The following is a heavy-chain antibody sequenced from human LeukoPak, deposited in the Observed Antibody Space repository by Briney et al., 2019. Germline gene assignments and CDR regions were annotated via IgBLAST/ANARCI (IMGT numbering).Heavy chain of an antibody. CDR2: ISDSGST. D-gene: IGHD3-3*01. CDR1: GGSISSYY. V-gene: IGHV4-59*01. J-gene: IGHJ4*02. CDR3: ARGDLITISY. Sequence: SETLSLTCTVSGGSISSYYCSWIRQPPGKGLESIGYISDSGSTTHNPSLKSRVTISVDTSKNQFSLKLSSVTAADTAVYYCARGDLITISYWGQGNLVTVSS.